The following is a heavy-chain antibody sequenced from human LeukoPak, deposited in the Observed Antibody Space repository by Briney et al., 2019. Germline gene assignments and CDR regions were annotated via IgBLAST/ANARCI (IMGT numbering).Heavy chain of an antibody. D-gene: IGHD3-3*01. V-gene: IGHV3-21*01. J-gene: IGHJ4*02. CDR2: ISSSSSYI. CDR3: AGYDFWSGYFDY. CDR1: GFTFIDHY. Sequence: PGGSLRLSCSASGFTFIDHYMSWVRQAPGKGLEWVSSISSSSSYIYYADSVKGRFTISRDNAKNSLYLQMNSLRAEDTAVYYCAGYDFWSGYFDYWGQGTLVTVSS.